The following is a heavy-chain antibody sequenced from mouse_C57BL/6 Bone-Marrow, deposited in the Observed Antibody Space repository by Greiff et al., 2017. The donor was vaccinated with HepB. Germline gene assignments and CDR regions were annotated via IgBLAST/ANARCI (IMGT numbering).Heavy chain of an antibody. Sequence: SGPELVKPGASVKISCKASGYSFTDYNMNWVKQSNGKSLEWIGEINPNYGTTSYNQKFKGKATLTVDHSSSTAYMQRNSLTSEDSAVYYWARNYYYGFYAMDYWGQGTSVTVSS. CDR2: INPNYGTT. D-gene: IGHD1-1*01. J-gene: IGHJ4*01. V-gene: IGHV1-39*01. CDR3: ARNYYYGFYAMDY. CDR1: GYSFTDYN.